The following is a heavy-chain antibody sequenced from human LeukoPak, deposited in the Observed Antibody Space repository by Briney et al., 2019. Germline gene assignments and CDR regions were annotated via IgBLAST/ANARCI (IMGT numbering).Heavy chain of an antibody. V-gene: IGHV1-46*01. D-gene: IGHD3-16*01. CDR2: INPSGGVI. J-gene: IGHJ4*02. CDR3: ARGGYNFWGSYFDS. CDR1: GYTFTSYH. Sequence: ASVKVSCKTSGYTFTSYHVRWVRQAPGQGLEWMGVINPSGGVITYAQKFQGRVNMTGDTSTKTVYMDLRSLRSADTAIYYCARGGYNFWGSYFDSWGQGTLVTVSS.